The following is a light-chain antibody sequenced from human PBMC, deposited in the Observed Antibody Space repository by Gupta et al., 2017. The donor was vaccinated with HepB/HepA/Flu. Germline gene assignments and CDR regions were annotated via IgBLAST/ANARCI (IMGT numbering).Light chain of an antibody. CDR2: RDN. CDR1: SSNIGSNF. J-gene: IGLJ2*01. CDR3: AAWDDSLTAVV. V-gene: IGLV1-47*01. Sequence: QSMLTQPTSASGTPGQRVTISCSGSSSNIGSNFVYWYQQVPGASPKLLMYRDNQRPTGVPDRFSGSKSGTSASLAISGLRSEDEADYYCAAWDDSLTAVVFGGGTELTVL.